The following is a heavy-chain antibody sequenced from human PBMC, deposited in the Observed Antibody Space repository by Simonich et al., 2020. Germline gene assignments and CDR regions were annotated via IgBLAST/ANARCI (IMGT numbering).Heavy chain of an antibody. J-gene: IGHJ6*02. CDR2: ISSSSSYI. Sequence: EVQLVESGGGLVKPGGSLRLSCAASGFTFSSYSMNWVRQAPGKGLKWVPSISSSSSYIYYADSVKGRFTISRDNAKNSLYLQMNSLRAEDTAVYYCARWIAVAGTGAYGMDVWGQGTTVTVSS. CDR3: ARWIAVAGTGAYGMDV. D-gene: IGHD6-19*01. V-gene: IGHV3-21*01. CDR1: GFTFSSYS.